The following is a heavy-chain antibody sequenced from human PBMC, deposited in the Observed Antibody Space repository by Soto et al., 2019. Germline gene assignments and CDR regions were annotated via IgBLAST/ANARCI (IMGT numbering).Heavy chain of an antibody. D-gene: IGHD2-2*01. CDR3: ARAGYCTSSSCYGLDY. J-gene: IGHJ4*01. V-gene: IGHV3-30-3*01. CDR2: ISYDGSTE. CDR1: GFTFSNYA. Sequence: GGSLRLSCAASGFTFSNYAMYWVRQAPGKGLEWLAVISYDGSTEYYADSVKGRFTISRDNSRNTLYLQMNSLRAEDTAVYYCARAGYCTSSSCYGLDYWGQGTLVTVSS.